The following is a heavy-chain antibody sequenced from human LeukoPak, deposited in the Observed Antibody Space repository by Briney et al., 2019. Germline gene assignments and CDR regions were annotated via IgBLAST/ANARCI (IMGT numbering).Heavy chain of an antibody. D-gene: IGHD6-13*01. CDR3: ARKGRQQLST. CDR1: GGSFSGYY. CDR2: INHSGST. Sequence: PSETLSLTCAVYGGSFSGYYWSWIRQPPGKGLEWIGEINHSGSTNYNPSLKSRVTISVDTSKNQFSLKLSSVTGADTAVYYCARKGRQQLSTWGEGTLVTVSS. V-gene: IGHV4-34*01. J-gene: IGHJ5*02.